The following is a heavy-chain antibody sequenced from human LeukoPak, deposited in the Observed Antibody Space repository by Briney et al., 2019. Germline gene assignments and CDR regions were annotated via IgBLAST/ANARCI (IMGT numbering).Heavy chain of an antibody. D-gene: IGHD3-16*02. V-gene: IGHV4-4*07. CDR2: IYTSGST. CDR3: ARGGYVWGSYRYFDY. CDR1: GGSISSYY. J-gene: IGHJ4*02. Sequence: SETLSLTCTVSGGSISSYYWSWIRRPAGKGLEWIGRIYTSGSTNYNPSLKSRVTMSVDTSKNQFSLKLSSVTAADTAVYYCARGGYVWGSYRYFDYWGQGTLVTVSS.